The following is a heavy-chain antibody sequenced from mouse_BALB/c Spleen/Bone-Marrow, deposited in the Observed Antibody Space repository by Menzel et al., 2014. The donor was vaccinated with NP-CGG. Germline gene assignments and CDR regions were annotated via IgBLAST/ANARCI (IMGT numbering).Heavy chain of an antibody. J-gene: IGHJ3*01. CDR1: GFTFNTYA. V-gene: IGHV10-1*02. D-gene: IGHD2-3*01. CDR2: IRSKSNNYAT. Sequence: EVQLVESGGGLVQPKGSLKLSCAASGFTFNTYAMNWVRQAPGKGLEWVARIRSKSNNYATYYADPVKDRFTISRDDSQSMLYLQMNNLKTEDTAMYYCVRSDDGWFAYWGQGTLVTVSA. CDR3: VRSDDGWFAY.